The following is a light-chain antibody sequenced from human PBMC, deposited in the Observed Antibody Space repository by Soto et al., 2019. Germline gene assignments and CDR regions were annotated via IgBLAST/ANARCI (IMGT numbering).Light chain of an antibody. CDR3: PSCSTGGTLT. CDR1: SNDVGGYNY. J-gene: IGLJ2*01. Sequence: QSALTQPASVSGSPGQSITISCTGTSNDVGGYNYVSWYQQHPGKAPKLMIYEVSNRPSAVSNRFSGSKSGNTASLTISGLQAEDEAVYYCPSCSTGGTLTFGGGTKLPV. CDR2: EVS. V-gene: IGLV2-14*01.